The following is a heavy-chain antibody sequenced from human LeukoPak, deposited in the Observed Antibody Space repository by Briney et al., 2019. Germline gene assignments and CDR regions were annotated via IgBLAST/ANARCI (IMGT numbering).Heavy chain of an antibody. CDR1: GFSLSDHW. V-gene: IGHV3-74*01. D-gene: IGHD2-2*01. CDR3: ARDSSSVPEY. J-gene: IGHJ4*02. Sequence: GGSPRLSCAASGFSLSDHWMYWVRQGPGKGLVWLSRIKYDGSYTSYADSVKGRFTVSRDNAKNTLYLQMNSLRAEDTAVYYCARDSSSVPEYWGQGTPVTVSS. CDR2: IKYDGSYT.